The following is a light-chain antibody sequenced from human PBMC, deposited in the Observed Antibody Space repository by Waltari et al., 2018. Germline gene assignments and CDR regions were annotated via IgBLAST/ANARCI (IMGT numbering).Light chain of an antibody. CDR3: SSYTSSSTLV. CDR2: EVS. Sequence: QSALTQPASVSGSPAQSITISCPGTRSAVGDYTSVSWYQQHPVKAPKLLIYEVSNRPSGISNRFSGSKSGSTASLTISGLQAEDEADYYCSSYTSSSTLVFGGGTKLTVL. J-gene: IGLJ2*01. CDR1: RSAVGDYTS. V-gene: IGLV2-14*03.